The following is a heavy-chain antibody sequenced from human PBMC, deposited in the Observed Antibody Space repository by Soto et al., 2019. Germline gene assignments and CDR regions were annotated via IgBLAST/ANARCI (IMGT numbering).Heavy chain of an antibody. CDR2: IIPIFGTA. V-gene: IGHV1-69*13. D-gene: IGHD2-21*02. CDR1: GGTFSSYA. CDR3: ARAEVRAYCGGDCYLFDY. Sequence: SVNVSCKASGGTFSSYAISWVRQAPGQGLEWMGGIIPIFGTANYAQKFQGRVTITADESTSTAYMELSSLRSEDTAVYYCARAEVRAYCGGDCYLFDYWGQGTLVTVSS. J-gene: IGHJ4*02.